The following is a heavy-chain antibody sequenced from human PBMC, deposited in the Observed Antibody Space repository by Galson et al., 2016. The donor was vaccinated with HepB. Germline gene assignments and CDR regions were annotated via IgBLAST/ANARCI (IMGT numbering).Heavy chain of an antibody. V-gene: IGHV4-31*03. Sequence: TLSLTCTVSGGSISSVNYYWSWIRQHPGKGLEWIGYIFYSGTTHYNPSLKSRVTISMDTSKSHFSLKLNSMTAADTAVYYCARTTGDCGGDCSWFDPWGQGTLVTVSS. J-gene: IGHJ5*01. CDR2: IFYSGTT. CDR1: GGSISSVNYY. D-gene: IGHD2-21*02. CDR3: ARTTGDCGGDCSWFDP.